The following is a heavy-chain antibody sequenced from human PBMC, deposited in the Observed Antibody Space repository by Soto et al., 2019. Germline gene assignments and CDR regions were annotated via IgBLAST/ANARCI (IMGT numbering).Heavy chain of an antibody. D-gene: IGHD3-3*01. J-gene: IGHJ4*02. CDR1: GFTITNTW. V-gene: IGHV3-15*07. Sequence: EVQLVESGGGLVQPGGSLRLSCAASGFTITNTWMHWVRQAPGKGLEWVGRVKSKADGGTADYAAPVKGRFTVSRDDSKNTQYLQMNSLKMAATAVYYCNSYPYFWGGHTPLWGQRTRVTVSS. CDR2: VKSKADGGTA. CDR3: NSYPYFWGGHTPL.